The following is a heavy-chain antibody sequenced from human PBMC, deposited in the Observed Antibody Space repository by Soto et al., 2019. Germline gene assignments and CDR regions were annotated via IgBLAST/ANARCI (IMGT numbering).Heavy chain of an antibody. D-gene: IGHD1-26*01. CDR3: ATMGEGREGYLVY. CDR1: AGIINNYG. CDR2: IIPLFGTL. Sequence: QVQVVQSGAEVKKPGSSVKVSCRASAGIINNYGMNWVRQAPGQGLEWMGGIIPLFGTLKYAQKLQGRVTIIADESTSTPYMELTSLRTEDTAVYYCATMGEGREGYLVYWGQGTLVTVSS. V-gene: IGHV1-69*01. J-gene: IGHJ4*02.